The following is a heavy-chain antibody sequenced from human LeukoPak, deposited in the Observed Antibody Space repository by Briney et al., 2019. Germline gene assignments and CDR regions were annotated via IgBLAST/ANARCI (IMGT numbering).Heavy chain of an antibody. CDR1: GFTFSSYA. Sequence: GGSLRLSCAASGFTFSSYAMHWVRQAPGKGLEYVSGVNGNGDTIYYADSVKGRFTISRDNSKNTLYLHMGSLRAEDTAVYYCARELDYCFDYWGQGTLVTVSS. CDR2: VNGNGDTI. CDR3: ARELDYCFDY. D-gene: IGHD1-1*01. J-gene: IGHJ4*02. V-gene: IGHV3-64*02.